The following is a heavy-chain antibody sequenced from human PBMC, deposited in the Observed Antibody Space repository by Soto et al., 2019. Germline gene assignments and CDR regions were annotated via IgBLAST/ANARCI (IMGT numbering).Heavy chain of an antibody. CDR1: GGSISSGDYY. Sequence: SETLSLTCTVSGGSISSGDYYWSWIRQPPGKGLEWIGYIYYSGSTYYNPSLKSRVTISVDTSKNQFSLKLSSVTAADTAVYYCARDSMYYYGSGSYYTSDGMDVWGQGTTVTVSS. D-gene: IGHD3-10*01. CDR3: ARDSMYYYGSGSYYTSDGMDV. J-gene: IGHJ6*02. CDR2: IYYSGST. V-gene: IGHV4-30-4*01.